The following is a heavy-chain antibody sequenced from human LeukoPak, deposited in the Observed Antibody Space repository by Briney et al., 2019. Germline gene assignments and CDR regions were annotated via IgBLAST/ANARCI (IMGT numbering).Heavy chain of an antibody. CDR3: ARDDGVAGTEGY. CDR2: ISSSSSYI. Sequence: PGGSLRLSCAASGFTFSSHSMNWVRQAPGKGLEWVSSISSSSSYIYYADSVKGRFTISRDNAKNSLYLQMNSLRAEDTAVYYCARDDGVAGTEGYWGQGTLVTVSS. D-gene: IGHD6-19*01. V-gene: IGHV3-21*01. CDR1: GFTFSSHS. J-gene: IGHJ4*02.